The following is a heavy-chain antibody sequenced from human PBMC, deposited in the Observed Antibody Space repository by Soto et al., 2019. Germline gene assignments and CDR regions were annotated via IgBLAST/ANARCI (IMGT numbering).Heavy chain of an antibody. CDR3: ARGLEYSGYEQPYYSNY. Sequence: QVQLVESGGGVVQPGRSLRLSCAASGFTFSSYGMHWVRQAPGKGLEWVAVIWYDGSNKYYADSVKGRFTISRDNSKNTLYRQMNSLRAEDTAVYYCARGLEYSGYEQPYYSNYWGQGTLVTVSS. V-gene: IGHV3-33*01. CDR2: IWYDGSNK. D-gene: IGHD5-12*01. J-gene: IGHJ4*02. CDR1: GFTFSSYG.